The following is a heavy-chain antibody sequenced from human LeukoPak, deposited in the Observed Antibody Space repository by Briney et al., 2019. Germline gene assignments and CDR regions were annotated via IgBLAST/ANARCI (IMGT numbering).Heavy chain of an antibody. V-gene: IGHV4-34*01. CDR2: INHSGST. D-gene: IGHD4-17*01. CDR1: GGSFSGYY. J-gene: IGHJ4*02. CDR3: AREGGTVTPYFDY. Sequence: SETLSLTCAAYGGSFSGYYWSWIRQPPGKGLEWIGEINHSGSTNYNPSLKSRVTISVDTSKNQFSLKLSSVTAADTAVYYCAREGGTVTPYFDYWGQGTLVTVSS.